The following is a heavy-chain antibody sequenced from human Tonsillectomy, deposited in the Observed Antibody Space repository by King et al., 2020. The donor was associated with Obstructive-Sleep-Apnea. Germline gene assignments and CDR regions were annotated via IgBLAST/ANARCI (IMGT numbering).Heavy chain of an antibody. Sequence: QLVQSGAEVKKPGASVKVSCKASGYTFTSYDINWVRQAPGQGLEWMGWMNPNSGNTGYAQKFQGRVTMTRNTSITTAYMELNSLRSEDTAVYYCVRARSGYDNWFDPWGQGTLVTVSS. V-gene: IGHV1-8*01. CDR2: MNPNSGNT. D-gene: IGHD3-3*01. J-gene: IGHJ5*02. CDR3: VRARSGYDNWFDP. CDR1: GYTFTSYD.